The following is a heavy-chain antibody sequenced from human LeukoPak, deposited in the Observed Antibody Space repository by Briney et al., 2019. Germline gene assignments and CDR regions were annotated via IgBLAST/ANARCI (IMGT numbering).Heavy chain of an antibody. CDR3: ARDRTDTNYFDY. CDR2: IDSSGRTT. V-gene: IGHV3-48*01. D-gene: IGHD1-14*01. Sequence: GGSLRLSCAASGLTFSNYNIQWVRQAPGKGLEWLSYIDSSGRTTYYADSVRGRFTVSGDNAKNSLYLQMNSLRAEDTAIYYCARDRTDTNYFDYWGQGALVTVSS. J-gene: IGHJ4*02. CDR1: GLTFSNYN.